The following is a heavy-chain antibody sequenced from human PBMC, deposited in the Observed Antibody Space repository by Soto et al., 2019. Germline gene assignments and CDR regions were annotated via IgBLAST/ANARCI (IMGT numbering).Heavy chain of an antibody. CDR3: ARYSSRTFNYYYYGMDV. CDR2: IYPGDSDT. Sequence: PGESLKISCKGSGYSFTSYWIGWVRQMPGKGLEWMGIIYPGDSDTRYSPSFQGQVTISADKSISTAYLQWSSLKASDTAMYYCARYSSRTFNYYYYGMDVWGQGTTVTVSS. J-gene: IGHJ6*02. V-gene: IGHV5-51*01. D-gene: IGHD6-13*01. CDR1: GYSFTSYW.